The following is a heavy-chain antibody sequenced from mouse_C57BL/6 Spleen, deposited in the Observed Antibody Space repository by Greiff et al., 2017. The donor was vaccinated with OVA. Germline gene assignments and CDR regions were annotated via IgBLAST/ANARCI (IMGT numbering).Heavy chain of an antibody. D-gene: IGHD2-5*01. CDR2: IYPCSGST. CDR3: ARTHYSNYWCAY. Sequence: VQGVESGAELVKPGASVKLSCKASGYTFTSYWITWVKQRPGQGLEWIGDIYPCSGSTNYNEKFKSKATLTVDTSSSTAYMQLSSLTSDDSAVYYCARTHYSNYWCAYWGQGTLVTVSA. J-gene: IGHJ3*01. CDR1: GYTFTSYW. V-gene: IGHV1-55*01.